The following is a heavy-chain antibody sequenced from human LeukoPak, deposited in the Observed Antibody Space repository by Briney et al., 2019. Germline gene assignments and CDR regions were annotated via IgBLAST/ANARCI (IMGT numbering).Heavy chain of an antibody. Sequence: PSETLSLTCTVSGGSISSYYWSWIRQPPGKGLEWIGYIYYSGSTNCNPSVKSRVAMSVDTSKKQFSLKLSSLTAADTAVYYCARGGTAVIAPYAFVIWGQGTIVTVSS. D-gene: IGHD4-23*01. V-gene: IGHV4-59*01. CDR2: IYYSGST. CDR1: GGSISSYY. CDR3: ARGGTAVIAPYAFVI. J-gene: IGHJ3*02.